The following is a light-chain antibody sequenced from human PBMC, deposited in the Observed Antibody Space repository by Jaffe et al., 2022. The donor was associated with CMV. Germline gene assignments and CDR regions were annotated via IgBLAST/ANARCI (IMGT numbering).Light chain of an antibody. Sequence: EIVLTQSPGTLSLSPGERATLSCRASQRVSSSFLAWFQQKPGQAPRLLIYGASSRVSGIPDRFSGAGSGTDFTLTISRLEAEDFAVYYCQQYSATWTFGQGTKVEIK. CDR1: QRVSSSF. J-gene: IGKJ1*01. CDR3: QQYSATWT. V-gene: IGKV3-20*01. CDR2: GAS.